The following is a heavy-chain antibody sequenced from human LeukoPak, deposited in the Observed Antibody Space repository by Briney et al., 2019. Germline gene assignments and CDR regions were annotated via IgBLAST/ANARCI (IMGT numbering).Heavy chain of an antibody. Sequence: GGSLRLSCAASGFTFSSYGMSWVRQAPGKGLEWVSAISGSGGSTYYADSVKGRFTISRDNSKNTLYLQMNSLRAEDTAVYLCAKDPLAAADPNWFDPWGQGTLVTVSS. D-gene: IGHD6-13*01. J-gene: IGHJ5*02. V-gene: IGHV3-23*01. CDR1: GFTFSSYG. CDR3: AKDPLAAADPNWFDP. CDR2: ISGSGGST.